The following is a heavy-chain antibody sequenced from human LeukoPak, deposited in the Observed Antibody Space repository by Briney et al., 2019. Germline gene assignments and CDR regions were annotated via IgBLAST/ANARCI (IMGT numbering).Heavy chain of an antibody. V-gene: IGHV3-30-3*01. CDR1: GFTFSSYA. Sequence: PGGSLRLSCAASGFTFSSYAMHWVRQAPGKGLEWVAVISYDGSNKYYADSVKGRFTISRDNSKNTLYLQMNSLRAEDTAVYYCARDNWNGTDYYYGMDVRGQGTTVTVSS. J-gene: IGHJ6*02. D-gene: IGHD1-20*01. CDR2: ISYDGSNK. CDR3: ARDNWNGTDYYYGMDV.